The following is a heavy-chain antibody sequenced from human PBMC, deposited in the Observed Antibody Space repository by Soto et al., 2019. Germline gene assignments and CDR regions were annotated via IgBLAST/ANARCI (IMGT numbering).Heavy chain of an antibody. CDR2: IYYSGST. CDR1: GGSISSYY. V-gene: IGHV4-59*01. CDR3: ARDGWLRYFDY. J-gene: IGHJ4*02. D-gene: IGHD5-12*01. Sequence: SETLSLTCTVSGGSISSYYWSWIRQPPGKGLEWIGYIYYSGSTNYNPSLKSRVTISVDTSKNQFSLKLSSVTAADTAVYYCARDGWLRYFDYWGQGTLVTVSS.